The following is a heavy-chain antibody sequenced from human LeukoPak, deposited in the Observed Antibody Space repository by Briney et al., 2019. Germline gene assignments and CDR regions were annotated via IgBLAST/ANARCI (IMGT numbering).Heavy chain of an antibody. V-gene: IGHV3-9*01. CDR1: GFTFDDYA. CDR3: AKDRYSSRTMIDH. J-gene: IGHJ4*02. Sequence: PGGSLRLSCAASGFTFDDYAMHWVRQAPGKGLEWVSGISWNSGSIGYADSVKGRFTISRDNAKNSLYLQMNSLRAEDTALYYCAKDRYSSRTMIDHWGQGTLVTVSS. D-gene: IGHD6-13*01. CDR2: ISWNSGSI.